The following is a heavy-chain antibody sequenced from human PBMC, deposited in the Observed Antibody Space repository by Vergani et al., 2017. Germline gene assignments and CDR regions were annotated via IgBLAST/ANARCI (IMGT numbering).Heavy chain of an antibody. CDR3: ANQYYYDSSGYSFDY. Sequence: QVQLVESGGGVVQPGRSLRLSCAASGFTFSSYGMHWVRQAPGKGLGWVAVISYDGSKKYYADSVKGRFTISRDNSKNTLYLQMNSLRAEDTAVYYCANQYYYDSSGYSFDYWGQGTLVTVSS. CDR2: ISYDGSKK. D-gene: IGHD3-22*01. V-gene: IGHV3-30*18. CDR1: GFTFSSYG. J-gene: IGHJ4*02.